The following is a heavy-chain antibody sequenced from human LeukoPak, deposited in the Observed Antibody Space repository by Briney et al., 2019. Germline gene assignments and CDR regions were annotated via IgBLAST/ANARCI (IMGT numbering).Heavy chain of an antibody. Sequence: GSLRLSCAASGFTFSSYDMHWVRQATGKGLEWVSAIGTAGDTYYPGSVKGRFTISRENAKNSLYLQMNSLRAGDTAVYYCARVAGGSYYDYWGQGTLVTVSS. D-gene: IGHD1-26*01. J-gene: IGHJ4*02. CDR1: GFTFSSYD. V-gene: IGHV3-13*01. CDR2: IGTAGDT. CDR3: ARVAGGSYYDY.